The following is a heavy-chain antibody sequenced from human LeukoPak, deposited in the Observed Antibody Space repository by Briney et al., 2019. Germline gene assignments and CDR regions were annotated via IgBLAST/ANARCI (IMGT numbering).Heavy chain of an antibody. V-gene: IGHV3-48*03. CDR2: ISSSGSTI. D-gene: IGHD3-22*01. J-gene: IGHJ4*02. CDR1: GFTFSSYE. CDR3: AKRPRPLVVITGTVFDY. Sequence: GGSLRLSCAASGFTFSSYEMNWVRQAPGKGLEWVSYISSSGSTIYYADSVKGRFTISRDNAKNSLYLQMNSLRAEDTAVYYCAKRPRPLVVITGTVFDYWGQGTLVTVSS.